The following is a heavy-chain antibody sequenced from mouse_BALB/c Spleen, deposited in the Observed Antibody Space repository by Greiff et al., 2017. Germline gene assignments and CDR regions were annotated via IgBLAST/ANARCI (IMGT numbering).Heavy chain of an antibody. CDR1: GFTFSSYT. V-gene: IGHV5-12-2*01. CDR2: ISNGGGST. J-gene: IGHJ3*01. CDR3: ARRYDYDGLWFAY. D-gene: IGHD2-4*01. Sequence: EVMLVESGGGLVQPGGSLKLSCAASGFTFSSYTMSWVRQTPEKRLEWVAYISNGGGSTYYPDTVKGRFTISRDNAKNTLYLQMSSLKSEDTAMYYCARRYDYDGLWFAYWGQGTLVTVSA.